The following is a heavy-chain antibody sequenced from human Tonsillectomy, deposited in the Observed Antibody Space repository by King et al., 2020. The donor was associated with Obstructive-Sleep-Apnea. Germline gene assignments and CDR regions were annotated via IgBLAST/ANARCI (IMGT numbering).Heavy chain of an antibody. CDR2: IYYSGST. V-gene: IGHV4-39*07. CDR3: ARDAMVVTGLLAEYFQH. Sequence: QLQESGPGLVKPSETLSLTCTVSGDSINDSSYFWGWIRQPPGKGLEWIGSIYYSGSTYYNPSLKSRVIISVDTSKNQFSLKLTSVTAADTAVYYCARDAMVVTGLLAEYFQHWGQGTLVTVSS. CDR1: GDSINDSSYF. J-gene: IGHJ1*01. D-gene: IGHD2-21*02.